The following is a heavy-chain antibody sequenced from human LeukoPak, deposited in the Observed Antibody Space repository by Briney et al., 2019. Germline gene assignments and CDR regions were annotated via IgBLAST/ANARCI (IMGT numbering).Heavy chain of an antibody. CDR1: GFTFSSYW. CDR2: IKQDGSEK. J-gene: IGHJ4*02. Sequence: GGSLRLSCAASGFTFSSYWMSWVRQAPGKGLEWVANIKQDGSEKYYVDSVKGRFTISGDNAKNSLYLQMNSLRAEDTAVYYCAREHHPLNLFRSLKQQLVRGFDYWGQGTLVTVSS. CDR3: AREHHPLNLFRSLKQQLVRGFDY. V-gene: IGHV3-7*01. D-gene: IGHD6-13*01.